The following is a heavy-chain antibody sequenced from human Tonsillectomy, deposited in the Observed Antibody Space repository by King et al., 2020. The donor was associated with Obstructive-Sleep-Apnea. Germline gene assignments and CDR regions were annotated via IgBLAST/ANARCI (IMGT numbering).Heavy chain of an antibody. J-gene: IGHJ6*02. D-gene: IGHD5-12*01. V-gene: IGHV3-66*01. Sequence: VQLVESGGGLVQPGGSLRLSCAASGFTVRNNYMSWVRQAPGKGLEWVSVIYSGDSTYYADSVKGRFTISRDNPKNTLYLQMNSLRAEDTAVYYCARAGDSGYDPLVVDVWDQGTTVTVSS. CDR2: IYSGDST. CDR1: GFTVRNNY. CDR3: ARAGDSGYDPLVVDV.